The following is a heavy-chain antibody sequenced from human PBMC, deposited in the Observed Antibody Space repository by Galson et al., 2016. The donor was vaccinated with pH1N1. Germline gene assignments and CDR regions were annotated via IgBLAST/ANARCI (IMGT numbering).Heavy chain of an antibody. CDR3: AKVTEVCTVTRCFPYGMHA. J-gene: IGHJ6*02. CDR2: ISGSGGTT. D-gene: IGHD2-2*01. CDR1: GFTFSSYA. V-gene: IGHV3-23*01. Sequence: SLRLSCAASGFTFSSYAMYWVRQAPGKGLEWVSAISGSGGTTHDADSVKGRFTVSRDNSKNTLYLQMHSLRAEDTAAYYCAKVTEVCTVTRCFPYGMHAWGQGTTVTVSS.